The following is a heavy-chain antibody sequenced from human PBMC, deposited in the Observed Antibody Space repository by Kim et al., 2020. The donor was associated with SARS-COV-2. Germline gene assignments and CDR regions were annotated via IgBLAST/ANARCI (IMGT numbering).Heavy chain of an antibody. J-gene: IGHJ4*02. Sequence: SETLSLTCPVSGGSMTTYYWTWVRQPPGKGLEWIGYICHSGSSNYNSSLKSRLSMSVDTSRSHVSLNLKSVTPLDTAVYYCARGVSGGTQPGDFLDYWGQRILVTVSS. CDR3: ARGVSGGTQPGDFLDY. CDR2: ICHSGSS. V-gene: IGHV4-59*01. D-gene: IGHD3-16*01. CDR1: GGSMTTYY.